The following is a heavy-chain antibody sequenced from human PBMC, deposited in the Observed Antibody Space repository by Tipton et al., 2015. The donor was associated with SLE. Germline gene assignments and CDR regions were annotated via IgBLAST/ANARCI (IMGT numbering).Heavy chain of an antibody. D-gene: IGHD2-8*02. J-gene: IGHJ1*01. CDR1: GGSFSTYA. Sequence: QLVQSGAEVKKPGSSVKVSCKSSGGSFSTYALSWVRQAPGQGLEWMGGFIPVLGITHYAQRFQGRVTITADRSTRTVSMELSSLRSEDTAVYYCARDCSGGVCKVQDWGQGTLVTVSS. CDR3: ARDCSGGVCKVQD. V-gene: IGHV1-69*09. CDR2: FIPVLGIT.